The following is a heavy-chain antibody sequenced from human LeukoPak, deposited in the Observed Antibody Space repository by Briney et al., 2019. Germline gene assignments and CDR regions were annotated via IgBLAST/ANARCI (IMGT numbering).Heavy chain of an antibody. CDR1: GFTFSSYS. CDR2: ISSSSSYI. CDR3: ARAGQVRDGYNSHY. D-gene: IGHD5-24*01. J-gene: IGHJ4*02. V-gene: IGHV3-21*01. Sequence: PGGSLRLSCAASGFTFSSYSMNWVREAAGKGLESVSSISSSSSYIYYATSLKGRFTISSDNAKTSMYLQMNSLRAEDQAVYYCARAGQVRDGYNSHYWGQGTLVTVSS.